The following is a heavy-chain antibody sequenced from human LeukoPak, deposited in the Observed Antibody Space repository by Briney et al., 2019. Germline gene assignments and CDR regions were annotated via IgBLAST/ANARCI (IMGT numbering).Heavy chain of an antibody. V-gene: IGHV5-10-1*01. CDR3: ARLGTQGDYYYYYGMDV. J-gene: IGHJ6*04. CDR1: GYSFTSYW. Sequence: PGESLRISCKGSGYSFTSYWISWVRQMPGKGLEWMGRIDPSDSYTNYSPSFQGHVTISADKSISTAYLQRSSLKASDTAMYYCARLGTQGDYYYYYGMDVWGKGTTVTVSS. CDR2: IDPSDSYT. D-gene: IGHD3-10*01.